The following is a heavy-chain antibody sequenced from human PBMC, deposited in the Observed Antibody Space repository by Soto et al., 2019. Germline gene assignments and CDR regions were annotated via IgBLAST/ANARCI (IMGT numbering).Heavy chain of an antibody. CDR3: ARNYYGDYARLLF. Sequence: SETLSLTCTVSGGSISSSSYYWRWIRQPPGKGLEWIGSIYYSGSTYYNPSLKSRVTISVDTSKNQFSLKLSSVTAADTAVYYCARNYYGDYARLLFWGQGTLVTVS. CDR2: IYYSGST. V-gene: IGHV4-39*01. J-gene: IGHJ4*02. D-gene: IGHD4-17*01. CDR1: GGSISSSSYY.